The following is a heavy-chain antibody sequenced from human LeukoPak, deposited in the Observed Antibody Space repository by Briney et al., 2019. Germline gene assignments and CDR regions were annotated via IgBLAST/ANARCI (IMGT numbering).Heavy chain of an antibody. D-gene: IGHD3-22*01. CDR3: ARDSQYYDSSGYPNAFDI. V-gene: IGHV4-39*07. CDR1: GGSISSSSYY. J-gene: IGHJ3*02. CDR2: IYYSGST. Sequence: PSETLSLTCTVSGGSISSSSYYWGWIRQPPGKGLEWIGSIYYSGSTYYNPSLKSRVTISVDTSKNQFSLKLSSVTAADTAVYYCARDSQYYDSSGYPNAFDIWGQGTMVTVSS.